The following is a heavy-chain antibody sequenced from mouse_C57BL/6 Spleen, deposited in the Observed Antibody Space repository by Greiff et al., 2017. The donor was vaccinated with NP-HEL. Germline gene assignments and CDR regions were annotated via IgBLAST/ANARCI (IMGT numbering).Heavy chain of an antibody. V-gene: IGHV1-9*01. Sequence: QVTLKESGAELMKPGASVKLSCKATGYTFTGYWIEWVKQRPGHGLEWIGEILPGSGSTNYNEKFKGKATFTADTSSNTDYMQLSSLTTEDSAIYDCARGDYDYDGRYYFDYWGQGTTLTVSS. CDR1: GYTFTGYW. D-gene: IGHD2-4*01. CDR3: ARGDYDYDGRYYFDY. CDR2: ILPGSGST. J-gene: IGHJ2*01.